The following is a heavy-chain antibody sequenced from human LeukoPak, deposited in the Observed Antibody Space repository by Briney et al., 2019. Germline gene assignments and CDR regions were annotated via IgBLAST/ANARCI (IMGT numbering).Heavy chain of an antibody. CDR1: GFAFDEHG. J-gene: IGHJ4*02. V-gene: IGHV3-20*04. D-gene: IGHD2-2*01. Sequence: PGGSLRLSCTASGFAFDEHGMSWVRQVPGKGLEWVSGINWSGGSTGYADPLRGRFTISRDNAKNSLYLQMDSLRAEETALYYCARAPITSPFYFDSWGQGTLVTVSS. CDR2: INWSGGST. CDR3: ARAPITSPFYFDS.